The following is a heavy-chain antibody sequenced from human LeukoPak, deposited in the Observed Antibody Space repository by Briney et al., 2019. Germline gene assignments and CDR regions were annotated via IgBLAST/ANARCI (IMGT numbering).Heavy chain of an antibody. Sequence: GASVKVSCKASGYTFTSYGISWVRQAPGRGLEWMGWISAYNGNTNYAQKLQGRVTMTTDTSTSTAYMELRSLRSDDTAVYYCARDPLTGTPYYYYMDVWGKGTTVTVSS. D-gene: IGHD1-20*01. CDR2: ISAYNGNT. CDR1: GYTFTSYG. J-gene: IGHJ6*03. CDR3: ARDPLTGTPYYYYMDV. V-gene: IGHV1-18*01.